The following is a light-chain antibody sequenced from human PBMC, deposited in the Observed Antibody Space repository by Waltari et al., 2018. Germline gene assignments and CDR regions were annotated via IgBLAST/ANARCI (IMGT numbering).Light chain of an antibody. Sequence: DIVLTQSPATLSLSPGARATLSCTASQTVGVFIAWSQQKPGQSPRLLIYDASNRDTGVPIRFSGSGSGTDFTLTISSLEPDDFALYYCQQRRSWPPTFGQGTKVEMK. CDR1: QTVGVF. J-gene: IGKJ1*01. CDR3: QQRRSWPPT. CDR2: DAS. V-gene: IGKV3-11*01.